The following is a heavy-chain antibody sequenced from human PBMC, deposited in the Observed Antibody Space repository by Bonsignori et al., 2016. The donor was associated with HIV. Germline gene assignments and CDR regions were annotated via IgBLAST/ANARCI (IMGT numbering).Heavy chain of an antibody. V-gene: IGHV4-34*01. J-gene: IGHJ4*02. CDR2: INHSGST. Sequence: RQMPGKGLEWIGEINHSGSTNYNPSLKSRVTISVDTSKNQFSLKLTSVTAADTAVYYCARGAGTTGDGGYWGQGTLVTVSS. D-gene: IGHD7-27*01. CDR3: ARGAGTTGDGGY.